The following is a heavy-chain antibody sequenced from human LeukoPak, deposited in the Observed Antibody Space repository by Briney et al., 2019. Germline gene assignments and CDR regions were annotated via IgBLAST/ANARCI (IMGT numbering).Heavy chain of an antibody. CDR2: LRGSDGAT. CDR1: GFPFSSEA. Sequence: PGGSLRLSCAASGFPFSSEAMHWVRQAPGRGLEWVSILRGSDGATNYADSVKGRFTISRDNSKNTLYLQMNSLRAEDTAVYYCAKEGIAVAGWLIDYWGQGTLVTVSS. V-gene: IGHV3-23*01. CDR3: AKEGIAVAGWLIDY. D-gene: IGHD6-19*01. J-gene: IGHJ4*02.